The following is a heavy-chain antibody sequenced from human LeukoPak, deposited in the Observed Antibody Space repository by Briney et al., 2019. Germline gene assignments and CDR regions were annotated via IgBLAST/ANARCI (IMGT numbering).Heavy chain of an antibody. CDR1: GGSISSSSYY. D-gene: IGHD1-20*01. V-gene: IGHV4-39*01. Sequence: PSETLSLTCTVSGGSISSSSYYWGWIRQPPGKGLEWIGNTYYGGDTYYNPSLKSRVTISVDTSKNQFSLQLNSVTPEDTAVYYRTRVTGTEGYYYLGVWGKGATVTVSS. CDR2: TYYGGDT. J-gene: IGHJ6*03. CDR3: TRVTGTEGYYYLGV.